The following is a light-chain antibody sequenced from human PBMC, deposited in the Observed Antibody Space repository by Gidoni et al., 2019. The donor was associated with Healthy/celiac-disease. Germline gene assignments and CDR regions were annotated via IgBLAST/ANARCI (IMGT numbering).Light chain of an antibody. CDR1: QSISSY. V-gene: IGKV1-39*01. J-gene: IGKJ1*01. CDR2: AAS. CDR3: QQSYSTLWT. Sequence: DIQIPQSPSSLSASVGDRVTITCRASQSISSYLNWYQQKPGKAPKLLIYAASSLQSGVPSSFSGSGSGTDFTLTISSQQPEDFATYYCQQSYSTLWTFGQGTKVEIK.